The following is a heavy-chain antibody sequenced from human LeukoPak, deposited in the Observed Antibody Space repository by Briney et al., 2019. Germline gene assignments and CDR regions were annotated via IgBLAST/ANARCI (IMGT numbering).Heavy chain of an antibody. CDR3: ARALPVFSSGWFVYFDY. J-gene: IGHJ4*01. CDR2: INPNSGGT. CDR1: GYTFTGYY. Sequence: ASVKVSCKASGYTFTGYYMRWVRQAPGQGLEWMGWINPNSGGTNYAQKFQGRVTMTRDTSISTAYMELSRLRSDDTAVYYCARALPVFSSGWFVYFDYWGQGTLVTVSS. V-gene: IGHV1-2*02. D-gene: IGHD6-19*01.